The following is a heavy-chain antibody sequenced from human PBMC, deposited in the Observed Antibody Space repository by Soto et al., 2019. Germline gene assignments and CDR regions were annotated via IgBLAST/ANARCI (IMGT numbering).Heavy chain of an antibody. V-gene: IGHV3-23*01. CDR1: GFTFSSYA. CDR3: AKDGSHAWPTDYGDYVGDAFDI. J-gene: IGHJ3*02. CDR2: ISGSGGST. D-gene: IGHD4-17*01. Sequence: GGSLRLSCAASGFTFSSYAMSWVRQAPGKGLEWVSAISGSGGSTYYADSVKGRFTISRDNSKNTLYLQMNSLRAEDTAVYYCAKDGSHAWPTDYGDYVGDAFDIWGQGTMVTVSS.